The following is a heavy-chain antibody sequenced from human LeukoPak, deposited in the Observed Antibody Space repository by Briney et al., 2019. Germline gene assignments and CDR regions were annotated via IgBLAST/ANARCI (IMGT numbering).Heavy chain of an antibody. J-gene: IGHJ4*02. D-gene: IGHD2-15*01. CDR3: VYCSGGNCYYTVRGWTY. CDR2: ISYDEITK. V-gene: IGHV3-30*03. Sequence: SGGSLRLSCVASGFTFNSYGMHWVRQSPGKGLEWVAVISYDEITKQYIDSVKGRFTISRGNAKNTVYLEMNSLRAEDTAVYYCVYCSGGNCYYTVRGWTYWGQGTLVTVSS. CDR1: GFTFNSYG.